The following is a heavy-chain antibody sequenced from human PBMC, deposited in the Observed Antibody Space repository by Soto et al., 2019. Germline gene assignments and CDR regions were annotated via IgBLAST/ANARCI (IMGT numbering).Heavy chain of an antibody. CDR1: GYTFTSFA. J-gene: IGHJ4*02. CDR3: ARGGQKTATLFY. D-gene: IGHD2-15*01. V-gene: IGHV1-3*01. CDR2: INGDNGNT. Sequence: QVQVVQSGAEVKEPGASVKVSCKASGYTFTSFAMQWVRQAPGQGLEWMGWINGDNGNTKYSQKFQGRGTITRDTSANTAYLELTSLTSEDTAVYFCARGGQKTATLFYWGQGTLVTVSS.